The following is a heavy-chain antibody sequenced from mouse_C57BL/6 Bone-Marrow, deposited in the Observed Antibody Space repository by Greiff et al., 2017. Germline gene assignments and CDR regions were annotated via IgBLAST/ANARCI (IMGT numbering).Heavy chain of an antibody. Sequence: VQLQQSGAELVKPGASVKLSCTASGFNIKDYYMHWVKQRTEQGLEWIGRIDPEDGDTKYAPKFQGKATITADTSSNTAYLQLSSLTSEDTAVYYCARTYYSNYFAYWGQGTLVTVSA. CDR1: GFNIKDYY. CDR3: ARTYYSNYFAY. CDR2: IDPEDGDT. V-gene: IGHV14-2*01. D-gene: IGHD2-5*01. J-gene: IGHJ3*01.